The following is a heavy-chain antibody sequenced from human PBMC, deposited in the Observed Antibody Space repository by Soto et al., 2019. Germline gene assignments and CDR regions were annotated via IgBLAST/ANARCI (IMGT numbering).Heavy chain of an antibody. D-gene: IGHD1-26*01. V-gene: IGHV4-39*01. CDR2: IYYSGST. CDR3: ARHPSSGSWNWYFDL. CDR1: GGSISSSSYY. J-gene: IGHJ2*01. Sequence: SETLSLTCTVSGGSISSSSYYWGWIRQPPGKGLEWIGSIYYSGSTYYNPSLKSRVTISVDTSKNQFSLKLSSVTAADTAVYYCARHPSSGSWNWYFDLWGRGTLVTVSS.